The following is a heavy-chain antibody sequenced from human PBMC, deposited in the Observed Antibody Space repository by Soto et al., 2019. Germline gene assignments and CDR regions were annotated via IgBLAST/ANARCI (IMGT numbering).Heavy chain of an antibody. Sequence: QVQLVESGGGVVQPGRSLRLSCAASGFTFSSYGMHWVRQAPGKGLEWVAVISYDGSNKYYADSVKGRFTISRDNSKNTLYLQMNSLRAEDTAVYYCAKIAVAGVSFDYWGQGTLVTVSS. D-gene: IGHD6-19*01. V-gene: IGHV3-30*18. CDR2: ISYDGSNK. J-gene: IGHJ4*02. CDR3: AKIAVAGVSFDY. CDR1: GFTFSSYG.